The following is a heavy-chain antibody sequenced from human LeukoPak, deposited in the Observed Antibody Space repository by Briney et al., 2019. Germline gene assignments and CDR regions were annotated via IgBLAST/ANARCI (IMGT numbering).Heavy chain of an antibody. CDR1: GYSISSGYH. Sequence: ETLSLTCALSGYSISSGYHWGWTRQTPGKGLGWIGSLYAAGNTYYSLSLERPLTLSIDKSKNLFSLDLRSVTTADTAVYYCAREIVRGVPGWWGQGTLVTVSS. D-gene: IGHD3-10*01. V-gene: IGHV4-38-2*02. CDR2: LYAAGNT. J-gene: IGHJ4*02. CDR3: AREIVRGVPGW.